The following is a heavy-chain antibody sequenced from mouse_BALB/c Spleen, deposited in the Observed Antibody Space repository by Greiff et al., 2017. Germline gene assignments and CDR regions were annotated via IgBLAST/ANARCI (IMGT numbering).Heavy chain of an antibody. V-gene: IGHV14-4*02. D-gene: IGHD1-1*01. Sequence: EVQLQQSGAELVRSGASVKLSCTASGFNIKDYYMHWVKQRPEQGLEWIGWIDPENGDTEYAPKFQGKATMTADTSSNTAYLQLSSLTSEDTAVYYCNYYGSSYYLDYWGQGTTLTVSS. CDR2: IDPENGDT. CDR1: GFNIKDYY. CDR3: NYYGSSYYLDY. J-gene: IGHJ2*01.